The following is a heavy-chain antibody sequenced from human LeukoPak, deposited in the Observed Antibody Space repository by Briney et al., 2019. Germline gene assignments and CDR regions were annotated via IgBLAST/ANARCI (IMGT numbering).Heavy chain of an antibody. V-gene: IGHV3-30*02. J-gene: IGHJ4*02. CDR1: GFTFSSYG. CDR2: IRYDGSNK. CDR3: AKEGGAGTRFDY. D-gene: IGHD1-7*01. Sequence: GGSLRLSCAASGFTFSSYGMHWVRQAPGKGLEWVAFIRYDGSNKYYADSVKGRFTISRDNSKNTLYLQMNSLRAEDTAVYYCAKEGGAGTRFDYWGQGTLVTVSS.